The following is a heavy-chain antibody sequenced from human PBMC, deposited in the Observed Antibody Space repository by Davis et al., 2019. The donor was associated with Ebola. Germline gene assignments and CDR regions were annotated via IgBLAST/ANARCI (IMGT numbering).Heavy chain of an antibody. V-gene: IGHV1-2*06. CDR1: GYTFTDYN. CDR2: LISNRGGT. Sequence: ASVKVSCKASGYTFTDYNIHWMRQAPGQGLEWMGRLISNRGGTNYAQKFQGRVTMTRDTSISTAYMELSSLRSDDTAVYYCARGHNFGFEFWGQGALVTVSS. CDR3: ARGHNFGFEF. J-gene: IGHJ4*02. D-gene: IGHD1-1*01.